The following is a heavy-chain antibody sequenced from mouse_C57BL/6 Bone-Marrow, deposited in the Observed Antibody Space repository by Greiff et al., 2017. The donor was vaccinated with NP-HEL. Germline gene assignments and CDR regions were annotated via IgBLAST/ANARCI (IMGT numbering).Heavy chain of an antibody. CDR3: TTYYGSSYFDY. Sequence: VQLQQSGAELVRPGASVKLSCTASGFNIKDDYMHWVKQRPEQGLEWIGWIDPENGATEYASKFQGKATITADTSSNTAYLQLSSLTSEDTAVYYCTTYYGSSYFDYWGQGTTLTVSS. D-gene: IGHD1-1*01. CDR2: IDPENGAT. V-gene: IGHV14-4*01. J-gene: IGHJ2*01. CDR1: GFNIKDDY.